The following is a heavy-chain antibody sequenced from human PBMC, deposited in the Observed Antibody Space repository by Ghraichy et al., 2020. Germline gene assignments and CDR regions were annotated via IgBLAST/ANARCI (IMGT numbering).Heavy chain of an antibody. V-gene: IGHV1-69*04. D-gene: IGHD5-18*01. CDR2: IIPILGIA. J-gene: IGHJ6*02. Sequence: SVKVSCKASGGTFSSYAISWVRQAPGQGLEWMGRIIPILGIANYAQKFQGRVTITADKSTSTAYMELSSLRSEDTAVYYCASGPTAMAYYYYYGMDVWGQGTTVTVSS. CDR3: ASGPTAMAYYYYYGMDV. CDR1: GGTFSSYA.